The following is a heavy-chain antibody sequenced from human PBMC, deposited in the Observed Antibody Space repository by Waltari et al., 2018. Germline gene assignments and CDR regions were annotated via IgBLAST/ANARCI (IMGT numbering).Heavy chain of an antibody. CDR1: GGSISSSSYY. J-gene: IGHJ5*02. CDR2: IYYSGST. Sequence: QLQLQESGPGLVKPSETLSLTCTVSGGSISSSSYYWGWIRQPPGKGLEWIGSIYYSGSTYYNPSRKSRVTISVDTSKNQFSLKLSSVTAADTAVYYCARGSSFPTGVVPAAGFDPWGQGTLVTVSS. CDR3: ARGSSFPTGVVPAAGFDP. D-gene: IGHD2-2*01. V-gene: IGHV4-39*07.